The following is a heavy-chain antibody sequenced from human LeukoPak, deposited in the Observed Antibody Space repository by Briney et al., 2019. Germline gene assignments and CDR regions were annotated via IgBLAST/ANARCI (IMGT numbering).Heavy chain of an antibody. CDR2: INPSGGST. Sequence: ASVKVSCKASGYTFTSYYMHWVRQAPGQGLEWMGIINPSGGSTSYAQKFQGRVTMTRDTSTSTAYMELRSLRSDDTAIYYCAHSSYYLSGAYYYMDVWGKGTTITVSS. V-gene: IGHV1-46*01. CDR1: GYTFTSYY. J-gene: IGHJ6*03. CDR3: AHSSYYLSGAYYYMDV. D-gene: IGHD1-26*01.